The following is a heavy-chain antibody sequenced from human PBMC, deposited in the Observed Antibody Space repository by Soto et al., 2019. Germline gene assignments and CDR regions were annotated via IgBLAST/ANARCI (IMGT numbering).Heavy chain of an antibody. CDR1: GFTFSSYA. Sequence: EVQLLESGGGLVQPGGSLRLSCAASGFTFSSYAMSWVRQAPGKGLEWVSAISGSGGSTYYADSVKGRFTISRDNSKNTLYLQMNRLRAEDTALYYCSKDLLRFGYYDILGGQGTLVTVSS. V-gene: IGHV3-23*01. CDR3: SKDLLRFGYYDIL. D-gene: IGHD3-9*01. J-gene: IGHJ1*01. CDR2: ISGSGGST.